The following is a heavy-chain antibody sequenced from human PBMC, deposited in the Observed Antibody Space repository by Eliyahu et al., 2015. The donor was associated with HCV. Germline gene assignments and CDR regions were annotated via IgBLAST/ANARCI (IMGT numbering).Heavy chain of an antibody. J-gene: IGHJ6*02. D-gene: IGHD6-19*01. CDR2: XSWDGGST. V-gene: IGHV3-43D*04. Sequence: EVQLVESGGVVVQPGGFLRLSCAASGFTLDDXASHWAGQAPGKGLGWVSLXSWDGGSTYYADSVKGRFTISRDNRKNSLYLQMNTLRAEDTALYYCAKDIGGVGSGWFRSGGYGMDVWGQGTTVTVSS. CDR3: AKDIGGVGSGWFRSGGYGMDV. CDR1: GFTLDDXA.